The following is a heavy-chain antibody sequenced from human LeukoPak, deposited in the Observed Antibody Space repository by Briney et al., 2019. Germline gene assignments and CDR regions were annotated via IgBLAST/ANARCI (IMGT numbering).Heavy chain of an antibody. V-gene: IGHV1-18*01. CDR3: ARIAAAGQAAFDI. Sequence: ASVKVSCKASGYTFTSYDINWVRQAPGQGLEWMGWISAYNGNTNYAQKLQGRVTMTTDTSTSTAYMELRSLRSDDTAVYYCARIAAAGQAAFDIWGQGTMVTVSS. CDR1: GYTFTSYD. CDR2: ISAYNGNT. J-gene: IGHJ3*02. D-gene: IGHD6-13*01.